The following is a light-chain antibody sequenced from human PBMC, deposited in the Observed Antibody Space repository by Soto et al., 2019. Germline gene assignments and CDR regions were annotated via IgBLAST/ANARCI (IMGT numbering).Light chain of an antibody. V-gene: IGKV1-5*01. Sequence: DIQMTQSPSTLSASVGDGVTITWRASQSISNWLAWYQQRPGQAPKLLIYDASSLESGVPSRFSGSGSGTDFTLTISCLQSEDFATYYCQQYYSYPRTFGQGTKVDIK. CDR2: DAS. CDR1: QSISNW. CDR3: QQYYSYPRT. J-gene: IGKJ1*01.